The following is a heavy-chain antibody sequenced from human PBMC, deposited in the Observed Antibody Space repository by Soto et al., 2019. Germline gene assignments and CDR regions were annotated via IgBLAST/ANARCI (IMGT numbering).Heavy chain of an antibody. J-gene: IGHJ4*02. CDR3: ERDSDEGSGPGY. Sequence: DREAPGKLLEWLSSIGSGTGHTHYADSLKGRFSIFRDNTKNSLYLQMNSLTADDMSVYSCERDSDEGSGPGYWGQGTLVTVSS. CDR2: IGSGTGHT. V-gene: IGHV3-21*01. D-gene: IGHD3-10*01.